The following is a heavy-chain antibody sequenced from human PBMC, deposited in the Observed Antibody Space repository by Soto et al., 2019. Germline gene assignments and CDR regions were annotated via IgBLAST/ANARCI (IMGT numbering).Heavy chain of an antibody. D-gene: IGHD2-15*01. V-gene: IGHV3-11*01. CDR1: GFSFSVHY. Sequence: QVQLVESGGGLVKPGGSLRLSCAASGFSFSVHYMTWIRQAPGKGLEWISYISDGTGSTFYADSVRGRFTISRDNSKNSLYLQMNSLRAEDTAVYYCAREFCSGGTCQGSFDQGGQGTLVTVSS. CDR3: AREFCSGGTCQGSFDQ. CDR2: ISDGTGST. J-gene: IGHJ4*02.